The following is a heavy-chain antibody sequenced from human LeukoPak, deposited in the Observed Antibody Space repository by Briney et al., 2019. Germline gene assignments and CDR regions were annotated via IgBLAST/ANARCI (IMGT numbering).Heavy chain of an antibody. CDR1: GVTGSSNY. CDR2: IYSGGST. D-gene: IGHD4-23*01. J-gene: IGHJ4*02. CDR3: ARDSYGGKMRGSY. Sequence: GGSLRLSCAAPGVTGSSNYMSWVRQAPGKGVEWGSVIYSGGSTYYADSVKGRFTISRDNSKNTLYLQMNSLRAEDTAVYYCARDSYGGKMRGSYWGQGTLVTVSS. V-gene: IGHV3-53*01.